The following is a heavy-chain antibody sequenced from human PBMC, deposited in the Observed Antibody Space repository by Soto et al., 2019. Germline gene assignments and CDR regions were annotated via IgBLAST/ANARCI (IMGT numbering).Heavy chain of an antibody. CDR3: AKSLIVVVNGSPRTFDY. J-gene: IGHJ4*02. Sequence: PVGSLRLSCAASGFIFWNYAMTWVRQAPGKGLEWVSTISGRGDKTFYADSVKGRFITSRDKSKGTLYLQMDDLRAEDTAVYYCAKSLIVVVNGSPRTFDYWGQGTLVTVSS. D-gene: IGHD2-21*01. V-gene: IGHV3-23*01. CDR1: GFIFWNYA. CDR2: ISGRGDKT.